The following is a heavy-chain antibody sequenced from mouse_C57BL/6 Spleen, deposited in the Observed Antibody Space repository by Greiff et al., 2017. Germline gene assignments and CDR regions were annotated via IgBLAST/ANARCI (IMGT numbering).Heavy chain of an antibody. D-gene: IGHD3-2*02. V-gene: IGHV1-50*01. CDR1: GYTFTSYW. Sequence: QVQLQQPGAELVKPGASVKLSCKASGYTFTSYWMQWVKQRPGQGLEWIGEIDPSDSYTNYNQKFKGKATLTVDTSSSTAYMQLSSLTSEDSAVYYCARETAQAKDAMDYWGQGTSVTVSS. J-gene: IGHJ4*01. CDR2: IDPSDSYT. CDR3: ARETAQAKDAMDY.